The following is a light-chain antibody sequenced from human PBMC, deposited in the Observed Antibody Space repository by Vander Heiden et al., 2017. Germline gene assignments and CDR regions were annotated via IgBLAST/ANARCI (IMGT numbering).Light chain of an antibody. CDR2: DAS. CDR3: QQYDTLLT. CDR1: QDISKY. J-gene: IGKJ4*01. V-gene: IGKV1-33*01. Sequence: DIQMTQSPSSLSASVGDRVTITCQASQDISKYLNWYQQKPGKAPKLLIYDASNGETGVPSRFSGSGSGTDFTFTISSLQPEDIATYYCQQYDTLLTFGGGTKVEIK.